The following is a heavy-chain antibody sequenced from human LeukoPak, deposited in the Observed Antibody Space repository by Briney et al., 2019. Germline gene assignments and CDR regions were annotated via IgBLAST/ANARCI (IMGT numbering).Heavy chain of an antibody. J-gene: IGHJ4*02. CDR2: ISSSSSYI. CDR3: ARDRARSYYYDSSGYYSPFDY. CDR1: GFTFSSYS. Sequence: GGSLRHSCAASGFTFSSYSMNWVRQAPGKGLEWVSSISSSSSYIYYADSVKGRFTISRDNAKNSLYLQMNSLRAEDTAVYYCARDRARSYYYDSSGYYSPFDYWGQGTLVTVSS. D-gene: IGHD3-22*01. V-gene: IGHV3-21*01.